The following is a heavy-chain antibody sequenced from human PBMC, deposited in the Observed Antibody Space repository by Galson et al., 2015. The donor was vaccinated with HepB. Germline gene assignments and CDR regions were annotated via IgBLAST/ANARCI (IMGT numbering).Heavy chain of an antibody. CDR1: GFTFSSYA. J-gene: IGHJ4*02. CDR2: ISASGGST. Sequence: SLRLSCAASGFTFSSYAMSWVRQAPGKGLEWVSEISASGGSTYYADSVKGRFTISRDNSKNTLYLQVNSLRAEDTAVYYCAKDRGSSGRGPDFDYWGQGTLVTVSS. D-gene: IGHD3-22*01. V-gene: IGHV3-23*01. CDR3: AKDRGSSGRGPDFDY.